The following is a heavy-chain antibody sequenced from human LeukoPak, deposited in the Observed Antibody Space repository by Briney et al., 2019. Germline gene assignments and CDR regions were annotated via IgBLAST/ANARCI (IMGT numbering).Heavy chain of an antibody. V-gene: IGHV4-59*01. D-gene: IGHD3-10*01. CDR1: GGCISSYY. Sequence: NSSETLSRTCTVPGGCISSYYWIWMRQPPGMGLEWIGYIYYSGSTNYNPSLKSRVTISVDTSKNQFSLKLSSVTVADTAMYYCARDSSYYGSGSYPWGQGTLVTVSS. CDR3: ARDSSYYGSGSYP. J-gene: IGHJ5*02. CDR2: IYYSGST.